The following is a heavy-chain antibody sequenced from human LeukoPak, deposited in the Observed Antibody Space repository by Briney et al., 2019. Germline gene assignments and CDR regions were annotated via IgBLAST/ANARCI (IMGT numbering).Heavy chain of an antibody. J-gene: IGHJ6*02. CDR3: ARERQWELLRGYYYYGMDV. V-gene: IGHV3-7*01. CDR1: GFTYSSNL. CDR2: IKQDGSEK. Sequence: GGSLRVYCATSGFTYSSNLTSWVRQAPGKVLDWVANIKQDGSEKYYVDSAKARFTISRDNAKNSLYLHMNSLRADDTDVYYCARERQWELLRGYYYYGMDVWGQGTTVTVSS. D-gene: IGHD1-26*01.